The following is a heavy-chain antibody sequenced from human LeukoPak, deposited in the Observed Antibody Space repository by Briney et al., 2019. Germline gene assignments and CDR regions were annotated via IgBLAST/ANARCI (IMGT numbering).Heavy chain of an antibody. V-gene: IGHV5-51*01. CDR1: GYSFTTYW. J-gene: IGHJ4*02. CDR2: IYPADSDT. D-gene: IGHD4-17*01. Sequence: GESLKISCKGSGYSFTTYWIDWVRQMPGKGLEWMGIIYPADSDTGYSPSFQGQVTISADKSISTAYLQWSSLKASDTAMYYCARHLHSAVTTDGYFDYWGQGTLVTVSS. CDR3: ARHLHSAVTTDGYFDY.